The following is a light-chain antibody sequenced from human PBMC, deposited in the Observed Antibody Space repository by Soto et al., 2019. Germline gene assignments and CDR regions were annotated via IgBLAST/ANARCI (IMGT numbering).Light chain of an antibody. CDR3: CSFAGSYTLV. Sequence: QSALTQPRSVSGSPGQSVTISCTGTRSDVGGYNYVSWYQQHPGKAPKLMIHDVTKRPSGVPDRFSGSKSGNTASLTFSGLQAEDEADYYCCSFAGSYTLVLGGGTQLTVL. V-gene: IGLV2-11*01. J-gene: IGLJ7*01. CDR2: DVT. CDR1: RSDVGGYNY.